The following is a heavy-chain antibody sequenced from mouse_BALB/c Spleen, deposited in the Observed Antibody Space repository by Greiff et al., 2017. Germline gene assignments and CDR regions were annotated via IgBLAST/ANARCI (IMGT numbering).Heavy chain of an antibody. J-gene: IGHJ4*01. D-gene: IGHD3-2*01. CDR3: ARYDSSGYVDYAMDY. V-gene: IGHV1-80*01. Sequence: QVPLQQSGAELVRPGSSVKISCKASGYAFRSYWMNWVKQRPGQGLEWIGQIYPGDGDTNYNGKFKGKATLTADKSSSTAYMQLSSLTSEDSAVYFCARYDSSGYVDYAMDYWGQGTSVTVSS. CDR2: IYPGDGDT. CDR1: GYAFRSYW.